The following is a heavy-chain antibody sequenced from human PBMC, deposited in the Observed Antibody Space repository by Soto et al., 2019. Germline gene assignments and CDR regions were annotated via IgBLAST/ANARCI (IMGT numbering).Heavy chain of an antibody. D-gene: IGHD3-9*01. CDR1: GFTFDDNA. V-gene: IGHV3-9*01. Sequence: GGSLRLSCAVSGFTFDDNAMHWVRQAPEKGLEWVSGINWKSDIGYADSVKGRFTISRDNAKNSLYLQMNSLRAEDTAVYYCVRVYRYYDISTASGGNMDVWGQGTTVTVSS. CDR3: VRVYRYYDISTASGGNMDV. J-gene: IGHJ6*02. CDR2: INWKSDI.